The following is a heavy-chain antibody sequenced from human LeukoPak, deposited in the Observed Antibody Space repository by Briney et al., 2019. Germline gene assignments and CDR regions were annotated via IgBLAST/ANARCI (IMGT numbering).Heavy chain of an antibody. J-gene: IGHJ5*01. CDR3: ARDRDLYSSGWFDS. Sequence: GGSLRLSCAASGFTLSSFWMHWVRQARGKGLVWVSRINTDGSRTTYADSVKGRFTISRDNAKNTLYLQMDSLRAEDTAVYYCARDRDLYSSGWFDSWGQGTLVTVSS. CDR1: GFTLSSFW. V-gene: IGHV3-74*01. CDR2: INTDGSRT. D-gene: IGHD6-19*01.